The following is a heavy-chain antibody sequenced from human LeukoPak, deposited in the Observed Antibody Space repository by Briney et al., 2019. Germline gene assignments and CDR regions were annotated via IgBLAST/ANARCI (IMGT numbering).Heavy chain of an antibody. Sequence: KSGGSLTLSCAASGFSFNNAWMNCVRQARGKGGECVGRIKRNTDGGTTDYATPVKGRFSISRDDSKNTLYLQMNSLKTEDTAVYYCTTGGSVIMIREVITLFDYWGQGTLVTVSS. CDR1: GFSFNNAW. CDR3: TTGGSVIMIREVITLFDY. D-gene: IGHD3-10*01. J-gene: IGHJ4*02. CDR2: IKRNTDGGTT. V-gene: IGHV3-15*01.